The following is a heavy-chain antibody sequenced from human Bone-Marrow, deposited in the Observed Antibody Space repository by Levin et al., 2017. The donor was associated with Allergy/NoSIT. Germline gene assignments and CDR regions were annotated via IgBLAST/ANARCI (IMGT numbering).Heavy chain of an antibody. CDR2: ISQSGSP. V-gene: IGHV4-4*02. J-gene: IGHJ5*02. CDR3: ARVAEEGP. CDR1: GVSISTLYW. Sequence: SETLSLTCAVSGVSISTLYWWSWVRQSPGKGPEWIGEISQSGSPNYNPFLKSRVLLSMDESKNQFSLQLRSVTAADTAVYYCARVAEEGPWGQGTLVTVSS.